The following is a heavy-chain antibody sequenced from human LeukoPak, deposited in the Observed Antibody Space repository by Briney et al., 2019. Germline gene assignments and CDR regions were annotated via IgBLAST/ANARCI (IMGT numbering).Heavy chain of an antibody. J-gene: IGHJ4*02. V-gene: IGHV4-34*01. Sequence: SETLSLTCAVYGGSFSGYYWSWIRQPPGKGLEWFGEINHSGSTDYNPSLKSRVTISVDTSKNQFSLKLSSVTAADTAVYYCAGQNIPTPHDYWGQGTQVTVSS. CDR3: AGQNIPTPHDY. CDR1: GGSFSGYY. D-gene: IGHD2-2*02. CDR2: INHSGST.